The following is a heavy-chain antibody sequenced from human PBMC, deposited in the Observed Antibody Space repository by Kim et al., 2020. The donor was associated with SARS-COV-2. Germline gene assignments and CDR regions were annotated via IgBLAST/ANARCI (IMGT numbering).Heavy chain of an antibody. D-gene: IGHD3-22*01. CDR2: IYYSGST. J-gene: IGHJ4*02. V-gene: IGHV4-59*13. CDR1: GGSINSFY. CDR3: ARYGYYYRNGYYADS. Sequence: SETLSLTCTVSGGSINSFYWTWIRQPPGKGLEWVGYIYYSGSTNYNPSLQSRVTISVDTSKNQFSLKLSSVTAADPAVYYCARYGYYYRNGYYADSWGQG.